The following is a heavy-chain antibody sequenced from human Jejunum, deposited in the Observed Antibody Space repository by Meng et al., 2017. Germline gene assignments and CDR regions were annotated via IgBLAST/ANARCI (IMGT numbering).Heavy chain of an antibody. D-gene: IGHD2-8*02. CDR1: GYTFTANY. CDR3: ARDGACAGGICSEENFYGMDV. CDR2: ISPNSGGT. Sequence: ASVKVSCKASGYTFTANYIHWVRQAPGQGLEWMGRISPNSGGTNYAQKFQGRVTMTRDTSISTVYMELGSLRSDDTAVYFCARDGACAGGICSEENFYGMDVWGQGTTVTVSS. J-gene: IGHJ6*02. V-gene: IGHV1-2*06.